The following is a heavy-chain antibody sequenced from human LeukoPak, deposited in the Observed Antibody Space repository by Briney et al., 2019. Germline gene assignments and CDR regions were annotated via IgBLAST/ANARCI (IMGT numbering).Heavy chain of an antibody. D-gene: IGHD6-6*01. V-gene: IGHV3-33*01. CDR1: GFTFSSYG. J-gene: IGHJ4*02. CDR3: ARDSSSYFSSSEFDY. Sequence: GGSLRLSCAASGFTFSSYGMHWVRRAPGKGLEWVAVIWYDGSNKYYADSVKGRFTISRDNSKNTLYLQMNSLRAEDTAVYYCARDSSSYFSSSEFDYWGQGTLVTVSS. CDR2: IWYDGSNK.